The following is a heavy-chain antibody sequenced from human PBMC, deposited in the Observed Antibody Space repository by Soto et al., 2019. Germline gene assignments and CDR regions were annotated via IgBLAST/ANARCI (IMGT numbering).Heavy chain of an antibody. CDR1: GFTFSSYW. Sequence: GGSLRLSCAASGFTFSSYWMSWVRQAPGKGLEWVSAISSSSSYTYYADSLRGRFSISRDNARNSLYLQMNSLSAEDTAIYYCARDLGVVVVPPTFDYWGQGILVTVSS. CDR2: ISSSSSYT. D-gene: IGHD2-2*01. V-gene: IGHV3-21*01. J-gene: IGHJ4*02. CDR3: ARDLGVVVVPPTFDY.